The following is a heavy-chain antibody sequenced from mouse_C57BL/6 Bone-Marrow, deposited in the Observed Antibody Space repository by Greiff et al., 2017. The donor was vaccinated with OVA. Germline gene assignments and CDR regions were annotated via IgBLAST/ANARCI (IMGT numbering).Heavy chain of an antibody. CDR1: GFTFSNYW. CDR3: TVGYGSSPFAY. CDR2: IRLKSDNYAT. D-gene: IGHD1-1*01. J-gene: IGHJ3*01. V-gene: IGHV6-3*01. Sequence: EVKVEESGGGLVQPGGSMKLSCVASGFTFSNYWMNWVRQSPEKGLEWVAQIRLKSDNYATQYAESVKGRFTISRDDSKSSVYLQMNNLRAEDTGIYYCTVGYGSSPFAYWGQGTLVTVSA.